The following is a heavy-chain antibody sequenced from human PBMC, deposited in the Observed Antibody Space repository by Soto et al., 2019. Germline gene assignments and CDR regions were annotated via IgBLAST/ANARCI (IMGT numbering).Heavy chain of an antibody. CDR3: ARGVYGSGNYYTGPSAFDI. CDR2: AIPVFNTA. V-gene: IGHV1-69*06. J-gene: IGHJ3*02. CDR1: GGTLSDHG. D-gene: IGHD3-10*01. Sequence: HVQLEQSGAEVKKHGSSVKVSCKASGGTLSDHGVAWLRQAPGQGLEWMGGAIPVFNTAKYAQKFQGRVTVTADKFTNIAYMELSSLRSEDTAFYFCARGVYGSGNYYTGPSAFDIWGQGTMVIVSS.